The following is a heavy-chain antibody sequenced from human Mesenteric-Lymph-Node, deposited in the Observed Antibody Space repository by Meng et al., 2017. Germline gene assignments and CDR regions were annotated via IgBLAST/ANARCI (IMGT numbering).Heavy chain of an antibody. CDR1: GGSISSYY. J-gene: IGHJ4*02. Sequence: GSLRLSCIVSGGSISSYYWSWIRQPPGKGLEWIGYIYYSGSTNYNPSLKSRVTISVDTSKNQFSLKLSSVTTADTAVYYCARVYRGVPFDYWGQGTLVTVSS. D-gene: IGHD1-14*01. CDR2: IYYSGST. CDR3: ARVYRGVPFDY. V-gene: IGHV4-59*01.